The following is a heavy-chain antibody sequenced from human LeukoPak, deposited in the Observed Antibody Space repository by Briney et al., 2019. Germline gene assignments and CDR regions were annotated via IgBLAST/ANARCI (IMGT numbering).Heavy chain of an antibody. V-gene: IGHV4-59*01. D-gene: IGHD3-3*01. CDR3: ARARLGWGHYFWFDP. Sequence: SETLSLTCTVSGGSISSYYWSWIRQPPGKGLEWIGYIYYSGSTNYNPSLKSRVTISVDTSKNQFSLKLSSVTAADTAVYYCARARLGWGHYFWFDPWGQGTLVTVSS. J-gene: IGHJ5*02. CDR2: IYYSGST. CDR1: GGSISSYY.